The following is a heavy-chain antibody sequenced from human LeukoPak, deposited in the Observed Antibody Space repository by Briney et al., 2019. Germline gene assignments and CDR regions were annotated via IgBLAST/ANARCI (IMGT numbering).Heavy chain of an antibody. V-gene: IGHV3-23*01. Sequence: GGSLRLSCAASGFTFSSYAMSWVRQAPGKGLEWVSAISGSGGSTYYADSVKGRFTISRDNSKNTLYLQMNSLRAEDTAVYYCAKNWCSSGWYRLYYYYMDVWGKGTTVTVSS. CDR2: ISGSGGST. CDR3: AKNWCSSGWYRLYYYYMDV. CDR1: GFTFSSYA. D-gene: IGHD6-19*01. J-gene: IGHJ6*03.